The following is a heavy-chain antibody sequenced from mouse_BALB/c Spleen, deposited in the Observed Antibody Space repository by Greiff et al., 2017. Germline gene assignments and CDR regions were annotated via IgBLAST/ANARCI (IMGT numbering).Heavy chain of an antibody. J-gene: IGHJ3*01. CDR2: IYPSDSYT. V-gene: IGHV1-69*02. CDR1: GYTFTSYW. CDR3: TRTTATWFAY. D-gene: IGHD1-2*01. Sequence: QVQLQQPGAELVRPGASVKLSCKASGYTFTSYWINWVKQRPGQGLEWIGNIYPSDSYTNYNQKFKDKATLTVDKSSSTAYMQISSPTSEDSAVYYCTRTTATWFAYWGQGTLVTVSA.